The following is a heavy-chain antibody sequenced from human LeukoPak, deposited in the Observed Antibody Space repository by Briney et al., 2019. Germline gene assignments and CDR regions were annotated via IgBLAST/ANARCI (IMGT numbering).Heavy chain of an antibody. V-gene: IGHV3-53*01. CDR1: GFTVSSNY. Sequence: PGGSLRLSCAASGFTVSSNYMSWVRQAPGKGLEWVSVIYSGGSTYYADSVKGRFTISRDNSKNTLYLQMNSLRAEDTAVYYCAKDSNLSGFESLDYWGQGTLVTVSS. J-gene: IGHJ4*02. CDR2: IYSGGST. CDR3: AKDSNLSGFESLDY. D-gene: IGHD3-22*01.